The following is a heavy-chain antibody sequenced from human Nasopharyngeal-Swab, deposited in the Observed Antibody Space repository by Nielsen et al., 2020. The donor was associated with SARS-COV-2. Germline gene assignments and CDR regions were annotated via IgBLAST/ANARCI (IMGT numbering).Heavy chain of an antibody. CDR3: ARDKGGNSPPYYFDY. J-gene: IGHJ4*02. V-gene: IGHV3-7*03. D-gene: IGHD4-23*01. CDR2: IKQDGSEK. Sequence: WIRQPPGKGLEWVANIKQDGSEKYYVDSVKGRFTISRDNAKNSLYLQMNSLRAEDTAVYYCARDKGGNSPPYYFDYWGQGTLVTVSS.